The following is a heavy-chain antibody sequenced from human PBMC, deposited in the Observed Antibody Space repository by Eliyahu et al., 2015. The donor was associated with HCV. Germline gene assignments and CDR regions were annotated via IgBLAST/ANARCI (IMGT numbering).Heavy chain of an antibody. D-gene: IGHD4-23*01. CDR1: GFTFSNYA. CDR3: VKDRRWELPGSAPFDS. Sequence: EVQLLESGGGLVQPGGSLRLSCAASGFTFSNYAMSWVRQGLGKGLEWVSTISASGVSTYYIDSVKGRFAMSKDNSKDTVHLQMDSLRAEDTAVYYCVKDRRWELPGSAPFDSWGQGTLVTVS. CDR2: ISASGVST. V-gene: IGHV3-23*01. J-gene: IGHJ4*02.